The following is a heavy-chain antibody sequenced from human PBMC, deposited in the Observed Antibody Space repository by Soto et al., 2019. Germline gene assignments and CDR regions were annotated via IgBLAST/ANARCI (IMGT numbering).Heavy chain of an antibody. CDR1: GGSISSGGYS. V-gene: IGHV4-30-2*01. CDR3: ATLPPRIVVVMTDLPT. J-gene: IGHJ5*02. Sequence: SETLSLTCAVSGGSISSGGYSWSWIRQPPGKGLEWIGHMYHSGSTYYNPSLKNRVTISLDKSKNQFSLRLTSMTAADTAVYYCATLPPRIVVVMTDLPTWGQGTLVTVSS. CDR2: MYHSGST. D-gene: IGHD2-15*01.